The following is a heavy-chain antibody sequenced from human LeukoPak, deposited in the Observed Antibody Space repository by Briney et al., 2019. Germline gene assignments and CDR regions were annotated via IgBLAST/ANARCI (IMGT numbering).Heavy chain of an antibody. CDR2: IRYDGSNK. CDR1: GFTFSSYG. CDR3: AGEHRSLAH. J-gene: IGHJ4*02. Sequence: GGSLRLSCAASGFTFSSYGMHWVRQAPGKGLEWVAFIRYDGSNKYYADSVKGRFTISRDNAKNSLYLQMNSLRVEDTAMYYCAGEHRSLAHWGQGTLVTVSS. V-gene: IGHV3-30*02.